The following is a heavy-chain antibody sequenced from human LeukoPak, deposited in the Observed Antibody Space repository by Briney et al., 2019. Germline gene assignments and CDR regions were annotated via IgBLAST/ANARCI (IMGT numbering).Heavy chain of an antibody. V-gene: IGHV4-61*02. Sequence: SETLSLTCTVSGASISSGGYFWSWIRQPAGKGLEWIGRIYTSGSTNYNPSLKSRVTMSVDTSKNQFSLKLSSVTAADTAVYYCARSPHYDFWSGYFPWGQGTLVTVSS. CDR3: ARSPHYDFWSGYFP. CDR2: IYTSGST. D-gene: IGHD3-3*01. CDR1: GASISSGGYF. J-gene: IGHJ5*02.